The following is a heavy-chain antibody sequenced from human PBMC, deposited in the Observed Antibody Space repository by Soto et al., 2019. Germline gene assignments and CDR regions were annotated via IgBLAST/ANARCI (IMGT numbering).Heavy chain of an antibody. J-gene: IGHJ4*02. CDR3: TRHNADF. Sequence: PGGSLRLSCAASGLTFSDSAMHWVRQASGKGLEWVGRIRSKANTYATAYAASVKGRFTISRDDSKNTAYLQMNSLKAEDTAVYFCTRHNADFWGQGTLVTVS. V-gene: IGHV3-73*01. CDR1: GLTFSDSA. CDR2: IRSKANTYAT.